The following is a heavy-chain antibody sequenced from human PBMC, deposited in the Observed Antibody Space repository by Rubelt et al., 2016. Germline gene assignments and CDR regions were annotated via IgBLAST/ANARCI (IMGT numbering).Heavy chain of an antibody. J-gene: IGHJ5*02. CDR1: GYTFTSYY. V-gene: IGHV1-46*01. Sequence: QVQLVQSGAEVKKPGASVKVSCKASGYTFTSYYMHWVRQAPGQGLEWMGIINPSCGSTSYEQKFQGRVTMTRDTATSTVYMELSSLRSEDTAVYYCARSPRYDFEDNWFDPWGQGTLATVSS. CDR2: INPSCGST. D-gene: IGHD3-3*01. CDR3: ARSPRYDFEDNWFDP.